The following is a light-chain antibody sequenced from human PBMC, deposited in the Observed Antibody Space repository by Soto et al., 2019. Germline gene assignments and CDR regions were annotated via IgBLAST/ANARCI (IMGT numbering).Light chain of an antibody. Sequence: IVLTQSPGTLSVSPCERATLSFSASQSVSSNLAWYQQTSGQAPRLLIFGASSRATGIPARFSGSGSGTEFNLTISSLQSEDFAVYFCQQYDDWLRLTFGGGTKVDIK. J-gene: IGKJ4*01. CDR2: GAS. CDR3: QQYDDWLRLT. CDR1: QSVSSN. V-gene: IGKV3D-15*01.